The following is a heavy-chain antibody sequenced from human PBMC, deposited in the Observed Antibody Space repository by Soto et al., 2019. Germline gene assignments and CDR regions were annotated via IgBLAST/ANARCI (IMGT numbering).Heavy chain of an antibody. CDR1: GFTFNTHA. Sequence: GGSLRLSCVASGFTFNTHAMSWVRQAPGKGLEWVSGISGSGGTTDYADSVKGRFTISRDNSKNTLYLQMNSLRAEDTAVYYCAKGHYYDSSGHFSPATHFDYWGQGTLVPVSP. J-gene: IGHJ4*02. D-gene: IGHD3-22*01. CDR2: ISGSGGTT. V-gene: IGHV3-23*01. CDR3: AKGHYYDSSGHFSPATHFDY.